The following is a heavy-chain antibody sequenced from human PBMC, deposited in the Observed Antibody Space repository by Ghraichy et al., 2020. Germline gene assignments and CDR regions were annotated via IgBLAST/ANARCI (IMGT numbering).Heavy chain of an antibody. V-gene: IGHV3-30-3*01. Sequence: GESLNISCAASGFTFSSYAMHWVRQAPGKGLEWVAVISYDGSNKYYADSVKGRFTISRDNSKNTLYLQMNSLRAEDTAVYYCARDLNGYSYGPDYWGQGTLVTVSS. CDR1: GFTFSSYA. CDR2: ISYDGSNK. D-gene: IGHD5-18*01. J-gene: IGHJ4*02. CDR3: ARDLNGYSYGPDY.